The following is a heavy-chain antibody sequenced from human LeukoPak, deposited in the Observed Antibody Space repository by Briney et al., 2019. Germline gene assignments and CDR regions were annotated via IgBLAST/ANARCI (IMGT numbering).Heavy chain of an antibody. Sequence: ASVKVSCKASGYTFTSYGISWARQAPGQGLEWMGWISAYNGNTNYAQKLQGRVTMTTDTSTSTAYMELRSLRSDDTAVYYCAIGPAGYSSSWYAFDIWGQGTMVTVSS. D-gene: IGHD6-13*01. V-gene: IGHV1-18*01. CDR1: GYTFTSYG. CDR3: AIGPAGYSSSWYAFDI. CDR2: ISAYNGNT. J-gene: IGHJ3*02.